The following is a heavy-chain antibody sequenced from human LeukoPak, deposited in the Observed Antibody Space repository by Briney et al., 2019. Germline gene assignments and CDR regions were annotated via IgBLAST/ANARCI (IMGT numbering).Heavy chain of an antibody. CDR1: GFIVTNTY. CDR3: AKQSAGSAAWYSLHYDF. D-gene: IGHD6-13*01. V-gene: IGHV3-23*01. CDR2: VDGGGGGT. Sequence: PGGSLRLSCAVSGFIVTNTYMTWVRQAPGRGLEWVSSVDGGGGGTYYADSVKGRFTISRDNSKDTLYLQMNGLRAEDTAVYFCAKQSAGSAAWYSLHYDFWGQGTLVTVSS. J-gene: IGHJ4*02.